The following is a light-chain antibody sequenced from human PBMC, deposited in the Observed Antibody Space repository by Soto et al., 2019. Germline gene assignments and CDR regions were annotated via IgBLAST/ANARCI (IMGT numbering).Light chain of an antibody. CDR1: NSDIGNYDF. CDR2: DVS. V-gene: IGLV2-14*03. J-gene: IGLJ1*01. CDR3: SSYTSTSSFYV. Sequence: QSALTQPASVSGSPGQSITISCTGANSDIGNYDFVSWYRQHPGEAPKVLIFDVSNRPSGISNRFSGSKSGNTASLTIYGLQAEDEADYFCSSYTSTSSFYVLGTGTKLTVL.